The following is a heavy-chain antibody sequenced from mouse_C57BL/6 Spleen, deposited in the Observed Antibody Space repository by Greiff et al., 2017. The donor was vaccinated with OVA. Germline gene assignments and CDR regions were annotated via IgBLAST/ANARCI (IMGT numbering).Heavy chain of an antibody. V-gene: IGHV1-26*01. CDR3: ARNRRGYFDY. J-gene: IGHJ2*01. Sequence: EVQLQQSGPELVKPGASVKISCKASGYTFTDYYMNWVKQSHGKSLEWIGDINPNNGGTSYNQKFKGKATLTVDKSSSTAYMELRSLTSEDSAVYYCARNRRGYFDYWGQGTTLTVSS. CDR2: INPNNGGT. CDR1: GYTFTDYY.